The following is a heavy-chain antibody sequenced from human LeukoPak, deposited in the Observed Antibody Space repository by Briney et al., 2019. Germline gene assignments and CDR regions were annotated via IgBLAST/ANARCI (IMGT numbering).Heavy chain of an antibody. Sequence: SETLSLTCAVYGGSFSGYYWSWIRQPPGKGLEWIGEINHSGSTNYNPSLKSRVTISVDTSKNQFSLKLSSVTAADTAVYYCARGQALKYYDSSGYYGNWGQGTLVTVSS. CDR2: INHSGST. CDR1: GGSFSGYY. D-gene: IGHD3-22*01. CDR3: ARGQALKYYDSSGYYGN. J-gene: IGHJ4*02. V-gene: IGHV4-34*01.